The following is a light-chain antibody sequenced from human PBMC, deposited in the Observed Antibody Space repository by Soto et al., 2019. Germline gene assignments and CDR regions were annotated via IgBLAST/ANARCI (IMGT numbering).Light chain of an antibody. CDR1: QTVRNNY. V-gene: IGKV3-20*01. J-gene: IGKJ5*01. Sequence: EVGFKRSPCTLSLSPGERATLSCRASQTVRNNYLAWYQQKPGQAPRLLIYGASTRATGIPDRFSGSGSGTDFTLVISSLQSEDFAVYYCQQYHHWPPITFGQGTRLEI. CDR3: QQYHHWPPIT. CDR2: GAS.